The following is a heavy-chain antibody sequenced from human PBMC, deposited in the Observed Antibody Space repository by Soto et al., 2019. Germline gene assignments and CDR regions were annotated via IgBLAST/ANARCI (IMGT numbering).Heavy chain of an antibody. CDR2: INAGNGNT. CDR1: GYTFTSYA. J-gene: IGHJ4*02. CDR3: ARDGYNYADWDY. Sequence: QVQLVQSGAEVKKPGASVKVSCKVSGYTFTSYAMHWVRQAPGQRLEWMGWINAGNGNTKYSQKFQGRVTITRDTSTSTAYMELSSLRSEDTAVYYCARDGYNYADWDYWGQGTLVTVSS. V-gene: IGHV1-3*01. D-gene: IGHD5-12*01.